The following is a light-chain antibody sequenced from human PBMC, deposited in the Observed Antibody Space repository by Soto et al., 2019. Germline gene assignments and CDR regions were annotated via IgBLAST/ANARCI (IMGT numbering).Light chain of an antibody. CDR2: DVS. V-gene: IGLV2-14*01. J-gene: IGLJ2*01. Sequence: QSALTQPASVSGSPGPAITISCTGTSSDVGGYNYVSWYQQHPGKAPKLMISDVSNRPSGVSDRFSGSKSGNTASLTISGLQAEDEADYYCSSYTNSGSLVVFGGGTKLTVL. CDR1: SSDVGGYNY. CDR3: SSYTNSGSLVV.